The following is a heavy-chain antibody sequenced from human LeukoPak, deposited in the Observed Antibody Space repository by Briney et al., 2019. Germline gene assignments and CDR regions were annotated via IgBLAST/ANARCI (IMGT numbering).Heavy chain of an antibody. CDR3: ARDKAPLYYDSSGSPRFYYYYGMDV. Sequence: PGGSLRLSCAASGFTFSTYWMAWVRQAPGKGLEWVSSLRGNGDTFYADSVKGRFTLSRDDSRNTVYLQLNNLRVEDTAVYYCARDKAPLYYDSSGSPRFYYYYGMDVWGQGTTVTVSS. CDR2: LRGNGDT. J-gene: IGHJ6*02. D-gene: IGHD3-22*01. V-gene: IGHV3-23*01. CDR1: GFTFSTYW.